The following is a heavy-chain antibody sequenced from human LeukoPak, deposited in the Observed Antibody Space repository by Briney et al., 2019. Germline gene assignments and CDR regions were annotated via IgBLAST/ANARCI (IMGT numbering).Heavy chain of an antibody. CDR1: GCTFTEYY. V-gene: IGHV1-2*02. CDR3: AAWAAVGRFFDY. CDR2: INPNSGGS. D-gene: IGHD6-13*01. J-gene: IGHJ4*02. Sequence: ASVKVSCKTSGCTFTEYYIHWVRQAPGQGLEWMGWINPNSGGSNSAQKFRGRVTMTRGTSNTTAYMELSRLASDDTAVYYCAAWAAVGRFFDYWGQGTLVTVSS.